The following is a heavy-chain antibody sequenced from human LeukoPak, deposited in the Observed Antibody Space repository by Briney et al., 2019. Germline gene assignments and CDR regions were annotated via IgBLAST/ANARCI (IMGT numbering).Heavy chain of an antibody. CDR2: INHSGST. Sequence: SETLSLTCAVYGGSFSGYYWSWIRQPPGKGLEWIGEINHSGSTNYNPSLKSRVTISVDTSKNQFSLKLSSVTAADTAVYYCARGPAYYYDSSGSSRPDYWGQGTLVTVSS. CDR1: GGSFSGYY. J-gene: IGHJ4*02. D-gene: IGHD3-22*01. CDR3: ARGPAYYYDSSGSSRPDY. V-gene: IGHV4-34*01.